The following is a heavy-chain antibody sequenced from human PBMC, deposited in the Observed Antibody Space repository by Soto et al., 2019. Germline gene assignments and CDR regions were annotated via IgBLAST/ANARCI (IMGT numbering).Heavy chain of an antibody. CDR3: VRTSLVVAAATREDY. J-gene: IGHJ4*02. CDR1: GFPFSSYW. CDR2: INSDGSST. D-gene: IGHD2-15*01. Sequence: GGSMRLSCAASGFPFSSYWMHWVRPTPGKGLVWVSRINSDGSSTSYAGSVKGRFTISRDNAKNTLYLQMNSLRAEDTAVYYCVRTSLVVAAATREDYWGQGTLVTVSS. V-gene: IGHV3-74*01.